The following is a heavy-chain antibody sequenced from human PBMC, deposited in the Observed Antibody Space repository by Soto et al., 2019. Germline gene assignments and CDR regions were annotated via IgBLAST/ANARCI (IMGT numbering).Heavy chain of an antibody. CDR1: GGTFSSYA. CDR2: IIPIFGTA. V-gene: IGHV1-69*13. D-gene: IGHD3-16*02. J-gene: IGHJ4*02. CDR3: TTDPDMITFGGVIVLGV. Sequence: SVKVSCKASGGTFSSYAISWVRQAPGQGLEWMGGIIPIFGTANYAQKFQGRVTITADESTSTAYMELNSLKTEDTAVYYCTTDPDMITFGGVIVLGVWGQGTLVTVSS.